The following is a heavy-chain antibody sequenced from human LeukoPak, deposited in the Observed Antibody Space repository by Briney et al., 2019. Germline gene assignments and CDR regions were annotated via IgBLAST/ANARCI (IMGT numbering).Heavy chain of an antibody. J-gene: IGHJ4*02. V-gene: IGHV4-38-2*02. CDR1: GYSISSGYY. CDR3: TSASGSATSFDY. Sequence: SETLSLTCTVSGYSISSGYYWGWIRQPPGKGLEWIGSIYHSGSTYYNPSLKSRVTISVDTSKNQFSLKLSSVTAAGTAVYYCTSASGSATSFDYWGQGTLVTVSS. D-gene: IGHD1-26*01. CDR2: IYHSGST.